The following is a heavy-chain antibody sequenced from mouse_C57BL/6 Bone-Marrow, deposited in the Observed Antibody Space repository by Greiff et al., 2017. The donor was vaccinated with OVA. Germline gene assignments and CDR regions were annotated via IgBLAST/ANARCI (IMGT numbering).Heavy chain of an antibody. CDR1: GYTFTSYG. V-gene: IGHV1-81*01. D-gene: IGHD1-1*01. CDR3: ARWATVVVTDAMDY. J-gene: IGHJ4*01. Sequence: QVQLQQSGAELARPGASVKLSCKASGYTFTSYGISWVKQRTGQGLEWIGEIYPRSGNTYYNEKFKGKATLTADKSSSTAYLELRSLTAEDSAVYFCARWATVVVTDAMDYWGQGTSVTVSS. CDR2: IYPRSGNT.